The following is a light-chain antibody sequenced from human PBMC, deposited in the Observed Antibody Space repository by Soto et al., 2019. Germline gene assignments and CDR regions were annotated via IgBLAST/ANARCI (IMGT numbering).Light chain of an antibody. CDR2: GAS. CDR1: HSVSSH. V-gene: IGKV3-15*01. CDR3: QQYKNWPL. J-gene: IGKJ5*01. Sequence: IMMTQSPATLSVSPLERVTLXCLTSHSVSSHVAWYQQKPGQAPRLLLYGASTRATGIPVRFSGSGFGTEFTLTISSLQSEDFAVYYCQQYKNWPLFGQGTRLEIK.